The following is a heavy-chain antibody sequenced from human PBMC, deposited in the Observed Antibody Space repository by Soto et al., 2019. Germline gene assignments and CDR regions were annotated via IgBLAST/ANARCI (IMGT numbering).Heavy chain of an antibody. Sequence: SGPTLVNPTQTLTLTCTFSGFSLSTSGVGVGWIRQPPGKALEWLALIYWDDDKRYSPSLKSRLTITKDTSKNQVVLTMTNMDPVDTATYYCAKRAVKTTIFGVVPYYFDYWGQGTLVTVSS. J-gene: IGHJ4*02. V-gene: IGHV2-5*02. D-gene: IGHD3-3*01. CDR1: GFSLSTSGVG. CDR2: IYWDDDK. CDR3: AKRAVKTTIFGVVPYYFDY.